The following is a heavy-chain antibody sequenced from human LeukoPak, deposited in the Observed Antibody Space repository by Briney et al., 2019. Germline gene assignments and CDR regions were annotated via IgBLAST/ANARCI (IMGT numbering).Heavy chain of an antibody. CDR2: IYYSGST. D-gene: IGHD6-13*01. V-gene: IGHV4-59*01. J-gene: IGHJ4*02. CDR1: GGSISSYY. Sequence: PSETLSLTCTVSGGSISSYYWSWIRQPPGKGLEWIGYIYYSGSTNYNPSLKSRVTISVDTSKKQYSLKLTSVTAADTAVYYCASGSAVAAAGAYWGQGTLVTVSS. CDR3: ASGSAVAAAGAY.